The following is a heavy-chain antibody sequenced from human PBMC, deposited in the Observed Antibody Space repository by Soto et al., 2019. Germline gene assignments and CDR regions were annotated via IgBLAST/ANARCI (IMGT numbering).Heavy chain of an antibody. CDR1: GGSISSYY. J-gene: IGHJ3*02. V-gene: IGHV4-59*01. Sequence: SETLSLTCTVSGGSISSYYWSCIRQPPGKGLEWIGYIYYSGSTNYNPSLKSRVTISVDTSKNQFSLKLSSVTAADTAVYYCARWQKAFDIWGQGTMVTVSS. CDR3: ARWQKAFDI. CDR2: IYYSGST.